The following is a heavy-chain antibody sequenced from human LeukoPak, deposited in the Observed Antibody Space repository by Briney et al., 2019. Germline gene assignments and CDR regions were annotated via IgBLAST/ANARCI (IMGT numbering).Heavy chain of an antibody. CDR2: IYYSGST. CDR3: ARVPLPGIAEADPHWYFDL. J-gene: IGHJ2*01. D-gene: IGHD6-13*01. V-gene: IGHV4-59*01. CDR1: GGSISSYY. Sequence: SETLSLTCTVSGGSISSYYWSWIRQPPGKGLEWSGYIYYSGSTKYNPSLKSRVTISVDMSKNQFSLKLSSVTAADTAVYYCARVPLPGIAEADPHWYFDLWGRGTLVTVSS.